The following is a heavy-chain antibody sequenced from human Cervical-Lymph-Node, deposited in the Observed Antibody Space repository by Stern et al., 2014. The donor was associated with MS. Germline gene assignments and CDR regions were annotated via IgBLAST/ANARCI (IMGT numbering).Heavy chain of an antibody. CDR3: ARVRQRVVDWFNP. CDR1: GFTFSTYA. Sequence: VQLVESGGGVIQPGGSLRLSCAASGFTFSTYAFHWVRQAPAQGLGWVAGISYDGSNTSFAASVQGRFPISRDNSKKQPHLPLSSLRPDDTAVFYGARVRQRVVDWFNPWGRGTLVTVS. J-gene: IGHJ5*02. CDR2: ISYDGSNT. V-gene: IGHV3-30*04.